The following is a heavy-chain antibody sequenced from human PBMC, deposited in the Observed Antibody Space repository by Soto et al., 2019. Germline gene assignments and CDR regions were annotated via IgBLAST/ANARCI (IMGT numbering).Heavy chain of an antibody. V-gene: IGHV3-23*01. CDR1: GFTFSSYA. CDR3: AKDRGYSGYDWIQPFDY. CDR2: ISGRGGST. D-gene: IGHD5-12*01. J-gene: IGHJ4*02. Sequence: GGSLRLSCAASGFTFSSYAMSWVRQAPGKGLEWVSAISGRGGSTYYADSVKGRFTISRDNSKNTLYLQMNSLRAEDTAVYYCAKDRGYSGYDWIQPFDYWGQGTLVTVSS.